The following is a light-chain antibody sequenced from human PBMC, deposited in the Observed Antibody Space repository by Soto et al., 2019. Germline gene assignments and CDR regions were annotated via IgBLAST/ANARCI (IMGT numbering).Light chain of an antibody. CDR2: AAS. CDR1: QSISSY. Sequence: IHMTQSPSPLSVSHPPRLIITCRASQSISSYLNWYQQKPGKAPKLLIYAASSLQSGVPSRFSGSGSGTDFTLTISSLQPEDFATYYCQQSYSSPSTFGQGRRLEIK. CDR3: QQSYSSPST. J-gene: IGKJ5*01. V-gene: IGKV1-39*01.